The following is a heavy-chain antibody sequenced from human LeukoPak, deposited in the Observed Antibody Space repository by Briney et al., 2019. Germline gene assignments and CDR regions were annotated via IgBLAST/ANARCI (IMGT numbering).Heavy chain of an antibody. D-gene: IGHD5-12*01. CDR1: GFTFSSYD. J-gene: IGHJ4*02. Sequence: GGSLRLSCAASGFTFSSYDMTWVRQAPGRGLEWVPSISIGSTYIYYADSVKGRFTISRDNAKNSLYLQMNSLRAEDTAVYYCARDHPILRYSGYVDHFDYWGQGTLVTVSS. CDR3: ARDHPILRYSGYVDHFDY. V-gene: IGHV3-21*01. CDR2: ISIGSTYI.